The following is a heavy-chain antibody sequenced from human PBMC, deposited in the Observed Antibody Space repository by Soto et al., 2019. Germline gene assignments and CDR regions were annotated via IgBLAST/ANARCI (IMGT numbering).Heavy chain of an antibody. Sequence: SVKVSCKASGFTFTSSAVQWVRQARGQRLEWIGWIVVGSGNTNYAQKFQERVTITRDMSTSTAYLQMNSLKTEDTGVYWCTRGTRPYGMDVWGQGTTVTVSS. J-gene: IGHJ6*02. CDR2: IVVGSGNT. CDR3: TRGTRPYGMDV. D-gene: IGHD6-6*01. V-gene: IGHV1-58*01. CDR1: GFTFTSSA.